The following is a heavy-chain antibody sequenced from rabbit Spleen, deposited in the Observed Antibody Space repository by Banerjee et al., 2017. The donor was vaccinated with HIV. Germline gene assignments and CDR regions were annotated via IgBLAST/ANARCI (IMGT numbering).Heavy chain of an antibody. CDR1: GFSFSNNYV. V-gene: IGHV1S45*01. Sequence: QEQLVESGGGLVQPGGSLKLSCTASGFSFSNNYVMCWVRQAPGKGLEWIACISAGTSGSTYYASWAKGRFTISKTSSTTVTLQVTRLTAADTATYFCARDTSSSFSSYGMDLWGPGTLVTVS. CDR2: ISAGTSGST. CDR3: ARDTSSSFSSYGMDL. D-gene: IGHD1-1*01. J-gene: IGHJ6*01.